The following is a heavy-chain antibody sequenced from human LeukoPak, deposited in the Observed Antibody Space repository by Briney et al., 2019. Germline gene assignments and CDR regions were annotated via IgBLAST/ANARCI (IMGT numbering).Heavy chain of an antibody. CDR3: ARHKRSRWFGELTDAFDI. Sequence: PSETLSLTCAVAGDSISSGSYSWSWIRQPPGKGLEWIGQIYYSWSTYYNPSLKSRLNMSVDRSKNQFSLKLSSVTAEDTAVYYCARHKRSRWFGELTDAFDIWGQGKMVTVSS. D-gene: IGHD3-10*01. V-gene: IGHV4-30-4*07. CDR1: GDSISSGSYS. J-gene: IGHJ3*02. CDR2: IYYSWST.